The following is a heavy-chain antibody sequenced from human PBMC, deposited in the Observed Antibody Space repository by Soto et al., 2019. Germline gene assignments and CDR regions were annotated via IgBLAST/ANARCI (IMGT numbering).Heavy chain of an antibody. V-gene: IGHV1-8*01. Sequence: GASVKVSCKASGYTFTSYDINWVRQATGQGLEWMGWMNPNSGNTGYAQKFQGRVTMTRNTSISTAYMELSSLRSEDTAVYYCASLFWSGNYYYYMDVWGKGTTVTVSS. D-gene: IGHD3-3*01. CDR2: MNPNSGNT. CDR1: GYTFTSYD. J-gene: IGHJ6*03. CDR3: ASLFWSGNYYYYMDV.